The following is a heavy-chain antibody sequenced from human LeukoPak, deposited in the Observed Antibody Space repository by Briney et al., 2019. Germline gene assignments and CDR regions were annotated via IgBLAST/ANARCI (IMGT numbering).Heavy chain of an antibody. CDR2: LHNNGRT. V-gene: IGHV4-59*01. D-gene: IGHD3-22*01. Sequence: ASETLSLTCTVSGDSISSYYWSWIRQPPGKGLEWTGYLHNNGRTNYNPSLKSRVTISVVTSKNQFSLKLTSVTAADTAVYYCARDPAKYDSSGYPNRYFDLWGRGTLVTVSS. CDR3: ARDPAKYDSSGYPNRYFDL. CDR1: GDSISSYY. J-gene: IGHJ2*01.